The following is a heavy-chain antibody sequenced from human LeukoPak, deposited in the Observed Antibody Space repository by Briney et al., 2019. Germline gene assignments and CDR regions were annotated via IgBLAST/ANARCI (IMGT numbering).Heavy chain of an antibody. CDR1: GFTFNGYS. Sequence: GGSLRLSCTASGFTFNGYSMNWVRQAPGKGLEWVSSISTNSSYIYYADSVKGRFTISRNNPKNSLYLQMNSLRAEDTAVYYCARNRGDLSYFDYWGQGTLVSVSS. CDR2: ISTNSSYI. D-gene: IGHD4-17*01. V-gene: IGHV3-21*01. J-gene: IGHJ4*02. CDR3: ARNRGDLSYFDY.